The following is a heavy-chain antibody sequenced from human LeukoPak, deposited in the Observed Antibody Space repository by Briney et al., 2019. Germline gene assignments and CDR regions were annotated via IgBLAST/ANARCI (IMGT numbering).Heavy chain of an antibody. J-gene: IGHJ3*02. Sequence: SETLSLTCTVSGGSISSYYWSWIRQHPGKGLEWIGYIYYSGSTYYNPSLKSRVTISVDTSKNQFSLKLSSVTAADTAVYYCASSLRFLEWFPDAFDIWGQGTMVTVSS. D-gene: IGHD3-3*01. CDR2: IYYSGST. CDR1: GGSISSYY. CDR3: ASSLRFLEWFPDAFDI. V-gene: IGHV4-59*06.